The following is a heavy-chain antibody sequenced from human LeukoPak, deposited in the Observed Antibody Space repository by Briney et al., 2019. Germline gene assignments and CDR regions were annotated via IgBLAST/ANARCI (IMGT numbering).Heavy chain of an antibody. D-gene: IGHD1-26*01. CDR2: MNPNSGNT. Sequence: ASVKVSCKASGYTFTSYDINWVRQATGQGLEWMGWMNPNSGNTGYAQKFQGRVTITRNTSISTAYMELSSLRSEDTAVYYCARGMYSGSYSGRTEFDYWGQGTLVTVSS. J-gene: IGHJ4*02. CDR3: ARGMYSGSYSGRTEFDY. CDR1: GYTFTSYD. V-gene: IGHV1-8*03.